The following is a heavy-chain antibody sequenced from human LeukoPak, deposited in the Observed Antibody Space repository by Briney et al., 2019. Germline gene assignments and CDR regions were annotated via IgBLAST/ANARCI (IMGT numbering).Heavy chain of an antibody. V-gene: IGHV4-34*01. D-gene: IGHD5-18*01. CDR2: INHSGST. J-gene: IGHJ4*02. CDR3: ARLPDTAMVDGLDY. CDR1: GGSFSGYY. Sequence: PSETLSLTCAVYGGSFSGYYWSWIRQPPGKGLEWIGEINHSGSTNYNPSLKSRVTISVDTSKNQFSLELSSVTAADTAVYYCARLPDTAMVDGLDYWGQGTLVTVSS.